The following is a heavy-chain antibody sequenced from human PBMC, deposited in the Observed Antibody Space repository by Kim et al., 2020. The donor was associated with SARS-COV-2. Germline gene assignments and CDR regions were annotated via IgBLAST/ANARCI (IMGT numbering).Heavy chain of an antibody. CDR3: TREARRRIYYFEY. CDR1: GFTFGDYA. D-gene: IGHD1-20*01. J-gene: IGHJ4*02. CDR2: ISGRPDGGTK. Sequence: GGSLRLSCTASGFTFGDYALTWVRQAPGKGLEWVCSISGRPDGGTKEYAASVKGRFTISRDDSTSVAYLQMNSLTTGDTAVYYCTREARRRIYYFEYWGQRTL. V-gene: IGHV3-49*04.